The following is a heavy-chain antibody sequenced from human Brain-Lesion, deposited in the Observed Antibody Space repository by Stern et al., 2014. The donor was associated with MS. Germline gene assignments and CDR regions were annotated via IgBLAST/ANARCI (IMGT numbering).Heavy chain of an antibody. Sequence: VQLVESGAEVKKPGASVKVSCKTSGYIFTGYYIHWVRQAPGQGLEWMXCINPNTGGTKYAQKFQGRVTMSRDTSISTAYVELSSLTSDDTAVYYCARDQRGITIFGVVTDYYYLGMDVWGQGTTVTVSS. CDR3: ARDQRGITIFGVVTDYYYLGMDV. CDR2: INPNTGGT. CDR1: GYIFTGYY. D-gene: IGHD3-3*01. V-gene: IGHV1-2*02. J-gene: IGHJ6*02.